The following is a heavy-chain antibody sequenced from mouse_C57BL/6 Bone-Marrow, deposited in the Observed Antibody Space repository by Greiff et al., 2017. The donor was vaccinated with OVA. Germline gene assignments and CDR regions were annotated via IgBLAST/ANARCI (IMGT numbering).Heavy chain of an antibody. CDR1: GYTFTSYW. J-gene: IGHJ3*01. CDR3: ARGVFLFAY. V-gene: IGHV1-50*01. CDR2: IDPSDSYT. Sequence: VQLQQPGAELVKPGASVKLSCKASGYTFTSYWMQWVTQRPGPGLEWIGEIDPSDSYTNYNQKFKGKATLTVDTSSSTAYMQLSSLTSESSAVDYCARGVFLFAYWGQGTLVTVSA.